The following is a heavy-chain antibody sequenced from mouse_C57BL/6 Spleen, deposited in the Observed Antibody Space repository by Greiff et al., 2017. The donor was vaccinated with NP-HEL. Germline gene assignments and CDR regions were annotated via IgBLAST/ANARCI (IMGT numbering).Heavy chain of an antibody. CDR3: AMSYYDYDEFAY. D-gene: IGHD2-4*01. CDR1: GFTFSDYG. J-gene: IGHJ3*01. V-gene: IGHV5-17*01. CDR2: ISSGSSTI. Sequence: EVQGVESGGGLVKPGGSLKLSCAASGFTFSDYGMHWVRQAPEKGLEWVAYISSGSSTIYYADTVKGRFTISRDNAKNTLVLQMTSLRSEDTARLYCAMSYYDYDEFAYWGQGTLVTVSA.